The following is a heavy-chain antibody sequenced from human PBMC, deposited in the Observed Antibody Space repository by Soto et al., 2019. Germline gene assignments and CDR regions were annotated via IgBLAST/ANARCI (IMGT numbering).Heavy chain of an antibody. CDR3: AADVYYYDSSGSDY. V-gene: IGHV1-58*01. J-gene: IGHJ4*02. CDR2: IVVGSGNT. D-gene: IGHD3-22*01. Sequence: VASVKVSCKASGFTFTSSAVQWVRQARGQRLEWIGWIVVGSGNTNYAQKFQERVTITRDMSTSTAYMELSSLRSEDTAVYYCAADVYYYDSSGSDYWGQGTLVTVSS. CDR1: GFTFTSSA.